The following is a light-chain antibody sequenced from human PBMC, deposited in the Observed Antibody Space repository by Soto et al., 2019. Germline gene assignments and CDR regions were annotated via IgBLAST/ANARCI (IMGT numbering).Light chain of an antibody. CDR1: SSNIGSNY. J-gene: IGLJ1*01. CDR3: AAWDDSLNGYV. Sequence: QSVLTQPPSASGTPGQRVTISCSGSSSNIGSNYVYWYQQLPGTAPKLLIYSNNQRPSGVPDRFSGSKSGTSASLAISGLQSEDEADYYCAAWDDSLNGYVFGPGTKLTVL. V-gene: IGLV1-44*01. CDR2: SNN.